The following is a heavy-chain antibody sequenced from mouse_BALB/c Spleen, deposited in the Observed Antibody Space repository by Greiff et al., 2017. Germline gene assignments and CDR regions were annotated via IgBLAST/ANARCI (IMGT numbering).Heavy chain of an antibody. CDR2: ISTYYGNT. V-gene: IGHV1-67*01. J-gene: IGHJ1*01. CDR3: ARSVMDYGSSYWYFDV. Sequence: QVHVKQSGPELVRPGVSVKISCKGSSYTFTDYAMHWVKQSHAKSLEWIGVISTYYGNTNYNQKFKGKATMTVDKSSSTAYMELARLTSEDSAVYYCARSVMDYGSSYWYFDVWGAGTTVTVSS. D-gene: IGHD1-1*01. CDR1: SYTFTDYA.